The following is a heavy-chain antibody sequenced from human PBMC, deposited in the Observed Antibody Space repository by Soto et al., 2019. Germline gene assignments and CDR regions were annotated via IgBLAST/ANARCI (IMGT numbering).Heavy chain of an antibody. D-gene: IGHD2-15*01. CDR3: AKETAGVGYCDGGGCSFDY. J-gene: IGHJ4*02. Sequence: GGSLRLSCAASGFTFSNYAVDWVRQAPGKGLEWVSAISGRGAGTYYADSVKGRFTISRDNSKNTLYLQMNSLRVEDTAIYYCAKETAGVGYCDGGGCSFDYWGLGTLVTVSS. V-gene: IGHV3-23*01. CDR1: GFTFSNYA. CDR2: ISGRGAGT.